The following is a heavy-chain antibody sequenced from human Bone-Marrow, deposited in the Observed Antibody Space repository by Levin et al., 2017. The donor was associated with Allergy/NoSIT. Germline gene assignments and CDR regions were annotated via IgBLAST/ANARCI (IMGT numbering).Heavy chain of an antibody. D-gene: IGHD4-17*01. V-gene: IGHV3-23*01. Sequence: ETLSLTCAASGFTFRSYAMSWVRQAPGKGLEWISAISGNGGSAYYADSVKGRFTISRDNFNNTLYLQMNSLRAEDTALYYCAKDRAAGRATVTPAYDFWGQGTLITVSS. J-gene: IGHJ4*02. CDR1: GFTFRSYA. CDR2: ISGNGGSA. CDR3: AKDRAAGRATVTPAYDF.